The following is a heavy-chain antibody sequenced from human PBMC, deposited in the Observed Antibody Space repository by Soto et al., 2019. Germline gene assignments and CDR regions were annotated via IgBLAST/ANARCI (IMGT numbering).Heavy chain of an antibody. Sequence: GKGLEWVGRIKSRTDGDTTDYDAPVKGRFTISRDDSKNTVYVQMNSLKIEDTAVYFCFIPCSSGRYPGYWGQGTVVTVSS. CDR3: FIPCSSGRYPGY. D-gene: IGHD6-19*01. CDR2: IKSRTDGDTT. J-gene: IGHJ4*02. V-gene: IGHV3-15*01.